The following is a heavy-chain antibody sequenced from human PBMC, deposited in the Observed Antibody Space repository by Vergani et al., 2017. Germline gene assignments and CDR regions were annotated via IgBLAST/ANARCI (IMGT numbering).Heavy chain of an antibody. D-gene: IGHD2-15*01. CDR2: IIPIFGTA. CDR1: GGTFSSYA. V-gene: IGHV1-69*01. CDR3: ARDQRDIVVVVAATHWFDP. Sequence: QVQLVQSGAEVKKPGSSVKVSCKASGGTFSSYAISWVRQAPGQGLEWMGGIIPIFGTANYAQKFQGRVTITADESTSTAYMELSSLRSEDTAVYYCARDQRDIVVVVAATHWFDPWGQGTLVTVSS. J-gene: IGHJ5*02.